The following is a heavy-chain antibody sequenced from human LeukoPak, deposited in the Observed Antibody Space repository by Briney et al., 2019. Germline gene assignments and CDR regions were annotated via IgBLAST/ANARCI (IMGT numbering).Heavy chain of an antibody. Sequence: PGGSLRLSCAASGSIVSNNYMSWVRQAPGKGLEWVSVIFSGGSTYYADSVKGRFTISRDNSKNTLYLQMNSLRAEDTAVYYCARSIVATSFDYWGQGTLVTVSS. CDR2: IFSGGST. CDR3: ARSIVATSFDY. D-gene: IGHD5-12*01. J-gene: IGHJ4*02. CDR1: GSIVSNNY. V-gene: IGHV3-53*01.